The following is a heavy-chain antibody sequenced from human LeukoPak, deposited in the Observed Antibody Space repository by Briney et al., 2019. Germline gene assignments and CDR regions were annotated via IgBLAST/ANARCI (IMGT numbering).Heavy chain of an antibody. Sequence: KVSCKASGGTFSSYAISWVRQAPGQGLEWMGGIIPIFGTANYAQKFQGRVTITTDESTSTAYMELSSLRSEDTAVYYCARGETYDFWSGYYYNFDYWGQGTLVTVSS. CDR2: IIPIFGTA. J-gene: IGHJ4*02. D-gene: IGHD3-3*01. CDR3: ARGETYDFWSGYYYNFDY. V-gene: IGHV1-69*05. CDR1: GGTFSSYA.